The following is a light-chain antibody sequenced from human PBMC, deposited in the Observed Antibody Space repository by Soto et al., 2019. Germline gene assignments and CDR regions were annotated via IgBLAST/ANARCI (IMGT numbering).Light chain of an antibody. CDR1: QSISSSY. CDR3: QQYGSPPFT. Sequence: DIVLTQSPGTLSLSPGERATLSCRASQSISSSYLAWFQHKPGQSPRLLIYGASSRPTGIPDRFSGSGSGTDFTLAISRLEPEDFALYYCQQYGSPPFTFGGGTKVEIK. V-gene: IGKV3-20*01. CDR2: GAS. J-gene: IGKJ4*01.